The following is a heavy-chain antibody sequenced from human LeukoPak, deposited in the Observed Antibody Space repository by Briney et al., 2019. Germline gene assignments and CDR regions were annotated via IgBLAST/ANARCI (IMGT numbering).Heavy chain of an antibody. CDR2: INHSGHI. V-gene: IGHV4-39*01. D-gene: IGHD1-14*01. J-gene: IGHJ5*02. CDR3: ARQTRSTSTTANWFGP. CDR1: GGSTSSSDYF. Sequence: KPSETLSLTCIVSGGSTSSSDYFWGWIRQTPGKGLEWIVSINHSGHINYNPSLRSRVTISVDTSKNQFFLNLTAVTAADTAVYYCARQTRSTSTTANWFGPWGQGTLVTVSS.